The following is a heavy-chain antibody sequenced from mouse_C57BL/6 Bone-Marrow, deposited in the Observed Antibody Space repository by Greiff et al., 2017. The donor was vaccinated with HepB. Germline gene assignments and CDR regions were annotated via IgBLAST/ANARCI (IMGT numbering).Heavy chain of an antibody. Sequence: VQLQQSGPELVKPVASVKISCKASGYAFSSSWMNWVKQRPGKGLEWIGRIYPGDGDTNYNGKFKGKATLTADKSSSTAYMQLSSLTSEDSAVYFCARWGYYGNYVYYYAMDYWGQGTSVTVSS. J-gene: IGHJ4*01. CDR2: IYPGDGDT. CDR1: GYAFSSSW. V-gene: IGHV1-82*01. D-gene: IGHD2-1*01. CDR3: ARWGYYGNYVYYYAMDY.